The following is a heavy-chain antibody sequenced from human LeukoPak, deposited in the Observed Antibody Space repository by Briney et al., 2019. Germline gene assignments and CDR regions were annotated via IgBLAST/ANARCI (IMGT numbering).Heavy chain of an antibody. D-gene: IGHD1-26*01. CDR1: GLTVSSNY. J-gene: IGHJ4*02. V-gene: IGHV3-53*01. CDR2: IYGGGDT. CDR3: ARAGGSYGN. Sequence: PGGSLRLSCAASGLTVSSNYMSWVRQAPGKGLEWVSVIYGGGDTYYADSVKGRFTISRDNSKNTLYLQMNSLRPEDTAVYYCARAGGSYGNWGQGTLVTVSS.